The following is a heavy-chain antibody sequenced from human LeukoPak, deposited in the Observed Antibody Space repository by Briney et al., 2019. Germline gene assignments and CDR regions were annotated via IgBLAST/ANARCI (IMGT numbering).Heavy chain of an antibody. CDR1: GFTFGSYA. D-gene: IGHD6-13*01. CDR3: ASAGGYSSSSY. Sequence: GGSLRLSCAVSGFTFGSYAMSWVRQAPGKGLEWVSSISSSSSYIYYADSVKGRFTISRDNAKNSLYLQMNSLRAEDTAVYYCASAGGYSSSSYWGQGTLVTVSS. J-gene: IGHJ4*02. V-gene: IGHV3-21*01. CDR2: ISSSSSYI.